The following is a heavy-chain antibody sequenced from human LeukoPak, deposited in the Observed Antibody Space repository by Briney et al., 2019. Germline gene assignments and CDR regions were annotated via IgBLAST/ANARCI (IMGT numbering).Heavy chain of an antibody. D-gene: IGHD3-16*01. J-gene: IGHJ4*02. CDR3: ARLSLYPSGVVDY. CDR2: INHSGST. Sequence: SETLSLTCAVYGGSFSGYYWSWIRQPPGKGLEWIGEINHSGSTNYNPSLKSRVTISVDTSKNQFSLKLSSVTAADTAVYYCARLSLYPSGVVDYWGQGTLVTISS. V-gene: IGHV4-34*01. CDR1: GGSFSGYY.